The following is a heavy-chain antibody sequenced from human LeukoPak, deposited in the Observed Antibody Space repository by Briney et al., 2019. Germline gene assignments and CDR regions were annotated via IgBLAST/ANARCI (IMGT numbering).Heavy chain of an antibody. D-gene: IGHD6-19*01. Sequence: SGGSLRPSCAASGFTVSSNYMSWVRQAPGKGLEWVSVIYSGGSTYYADSVKGRFTISRDNSKNTLYLQMNSLRAEDTAVYYCARWHSSGWYEYYFDYWGQGTLVTVSS. CDR3: ARWHSSGWYEYYFDY. J-gene: IGHJ4*02. CDR1: GFTVSSNY. CDR2: IYSGGST. V-gene: IGHV3-66*01.